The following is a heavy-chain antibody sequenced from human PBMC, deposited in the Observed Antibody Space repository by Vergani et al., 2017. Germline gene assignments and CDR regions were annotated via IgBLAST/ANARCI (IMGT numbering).Heavy chain of an antibody. CDR2: IFYSGTT. CDR1: GDSMRNSNYY. D-gene: IGHD6-25*01. V-gene: IGHV4-39*07. CDR3: ARVDTXVPATSHFYYMDV. J-gene: IGHJ6*03. Sequence: QLQLQESGPRLVRPSETLFLTCTVSGDSMRNSNYYWGWIRQPPGKGLEWIGYIFYSGTTYDNPSLRSRLTISVDTSQNQFSLKLRSVTAADTAVYYCARVDTXVPATSHFYYMDVWGKGTTVVVSS.